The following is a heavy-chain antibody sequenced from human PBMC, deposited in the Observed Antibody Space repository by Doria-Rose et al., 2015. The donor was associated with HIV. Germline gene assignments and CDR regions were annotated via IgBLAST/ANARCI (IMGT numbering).Heavy chain of an antibody. J-gene: IGHJ4*02. CDR2: IFSDDER. CDR1: GVSLSSPGMG. CDR3: ARIRSSRWYHKYYFDF. Sequence: QVTLKESGPVLVKPTETLTLTCTVFGVSLSSPGMGVSWIRQPPGKALEWLANIFSDDERSYKTSLKSRLTISRDTSKSQVVLTMTDMDPVDTATYYCARIRSSRWYHKYYFDFWGQGTLVIVSA. V-gene: IGHV2-26*01. D-gene: IGHD6-13*01.